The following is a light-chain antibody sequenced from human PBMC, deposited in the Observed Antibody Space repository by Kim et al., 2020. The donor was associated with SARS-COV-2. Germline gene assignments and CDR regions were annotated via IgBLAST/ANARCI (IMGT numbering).Light chain of an antibody. J-gene: IGLJ3*02. CDR1: TRAVTNGYS. CDR2: HVD. CDR3: LLFSDGAWV. Sequence: QAVVTQEPSLTVSPGGTVTLTCASSTRAVTNGYSPSWFQQKPGQAPRTLIYHVDNKQSWTPARFSGSLLGGKAVLTVSGVQPEDEAEYYCLLFSDGAWVFGGGTQLTVL. V-gene: IGLV7-43*01.